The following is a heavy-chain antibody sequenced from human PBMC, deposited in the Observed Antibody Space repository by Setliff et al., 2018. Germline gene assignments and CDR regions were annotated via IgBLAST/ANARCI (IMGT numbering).Heavy chain of an antibody. J-gene: IGHJ4*02. V-gene: IGHV3-23*01. D-gene: IGHD3-3*01. CDR1: GFTFSIYS. CDR2: ISATGGAT. CDR3: AKDLASWSPDR. Sequence: PGESLTISCAASGFTFSIYSMSWVRQAPGKGLEWVALISATGGATYYADSVKGRFTLFRDNSKNSLYLQMNDLRAEDTAVYYCAKDLASWSPDRWGLGTLVTVSS.